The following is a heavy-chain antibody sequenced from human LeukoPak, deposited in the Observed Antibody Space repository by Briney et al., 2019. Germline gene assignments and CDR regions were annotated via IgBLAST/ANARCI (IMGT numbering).Heavy chain of an antibody. D-gene: IGHD5-12*01. V-gene: IGHV3-9*01. CDR3: ARELATIAQSAFDI. J-gene: IGHJ3*02. CDR1: GFTFDDYA. Sequence: GGSLRLSCAASGFTFDDYAMHWVRQAPGKGLEWVSGISWNSGSIGYADSVKGRFTISRDNAKNSLYLQMNSLRAEDTAVYYCARELATIAQSAFDIWGQGTMVTVSS. CDR2: ISWNSGSI.